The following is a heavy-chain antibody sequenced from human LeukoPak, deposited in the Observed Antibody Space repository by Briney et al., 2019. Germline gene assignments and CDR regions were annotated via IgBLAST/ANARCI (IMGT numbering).Heavy chain of an antibody. CDR3: AGGAAIVGATKGGDY. J-gene: IGHJ4*02. V-gene: IGHV1-18*01. D-gene: IGHD1-26*01. CDR2: ISAYNGNT. CDR1: GYTFTRYG. Sequence: EASVKVSCKASGYTFTRYGISWVRQAPGQGLEWMGWISAYNGNTNYAQKLQGRVTMTTDTSTSTAYMELRSLRSDDTAVYYCAGGAAIVGATKGGDYWGQGTLVTVSS.